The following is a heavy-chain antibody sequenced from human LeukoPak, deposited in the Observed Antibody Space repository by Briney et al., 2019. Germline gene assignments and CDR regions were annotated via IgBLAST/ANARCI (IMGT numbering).Heavy chain of an antibody. V-gene: IGHV4-4*07. J-gene: IGHJ6*03. CDR2: IYASGST. CDR3: ARDGSSWPYYYYYYMDV. CDR1: GGSISNYY. Sequence: SETLSLTCSVSGGSISNYYWNWLRQPAGKGLEWIGRIYASGSTNYNPSLKSRVTISMDKSKNHFSLNLKSVTAADTAVYYCARDGSSWPYYYYYYMDVWGKGTTVTVSS. D-gene: IGHD6-13*01.